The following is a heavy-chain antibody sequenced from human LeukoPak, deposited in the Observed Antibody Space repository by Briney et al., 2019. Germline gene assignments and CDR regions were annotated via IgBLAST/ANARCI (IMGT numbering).Heavy chain of an antibody. CDR3: AKAAPRQWLVFDY. CDR1: GFTVSSNY. CDR2: ISGSGGST. V-gene: IGHV3-23*01. J-gene: IGHJ4*02. Sequence: GGSLRLSCAASGFTVSSNYMSWVRQAPGKGLEWVSAISGSGGSTYYADSVKGRFTISRDNSKNTLYLQVNSLRAEDTAVYYCAKAAPRQWLVFDYWGQGTLVTVSS. D-gene: IGHD6-19*01.